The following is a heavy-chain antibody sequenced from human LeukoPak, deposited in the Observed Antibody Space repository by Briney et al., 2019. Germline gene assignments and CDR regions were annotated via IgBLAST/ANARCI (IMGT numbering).Heavy chain of an antibody. V-gene: IGHV3-74*01. Sequence: GGSLRLSCAVSGFTFNRCYMHWVRQAPGKGLVWVSRISSDGSYTNYADSVKGRFTISRDNAKNTLYLQMNSLRAEDTAVYYCIRVPYWGQGALVTVSS. CDR2: ISSDGSYT. CDR3: IRVPY. CDR1: GFTFNRCY. J-gene: IGHJ4*02.